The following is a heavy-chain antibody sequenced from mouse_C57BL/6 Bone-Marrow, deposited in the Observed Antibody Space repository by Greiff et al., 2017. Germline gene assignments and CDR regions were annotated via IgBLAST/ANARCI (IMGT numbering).Heavy chain of an antibody. V-gene: IGHV1-52*01. CDR3: ARGAMDY. CDR2: IDPSDSGT. J-gene: IGHJ4*01. Sequence: QVQLKQPGAELVRPGSSVKLSCKASGYTFTSYWMYWVQQRPIQGLEWIGSIDPSDSGTHYNQKFKDQATLTVDKSSSTAYMQLSSLTSEDSAVYYCARGAMDYWGQGTSVTVSS. CDR1: GYTFTSYW.